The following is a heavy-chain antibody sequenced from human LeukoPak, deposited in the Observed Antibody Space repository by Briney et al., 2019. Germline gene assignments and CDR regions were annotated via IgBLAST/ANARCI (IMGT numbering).Heavy chain of an antibody. CDR1: GFIFSSSA. J-gene: IGHJ6*02. V-gene: IGHV3-15*04. CDR3: TTDEDWNYARKDV. CDR2: TVSEIDGGTT. D-gene: IGHD1-7*01. Sequence: GGSLRLSCAVSGFIFSSSAMSWVRQVPGKGLEWVGQTVSEIDGGTTDYAAPVKGRFTISRDDSKSTLYLQMNSLKIEDTAVYYCTTDEDWNYARKDVWGQGATVIVSS.